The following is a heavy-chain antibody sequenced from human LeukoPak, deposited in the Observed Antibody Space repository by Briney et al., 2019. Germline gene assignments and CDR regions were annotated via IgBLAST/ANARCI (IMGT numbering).Heavy chain of an antibody. J-gene: IGHJ4*02. V-gene: IGHV3-48*03. CDR2: ISSSGSTI. D-gene: IGHD6-19*01. Sequence: GGSLRLSCAASGFTFSSYEMNWVRQAPGKGLEWVSYISSSGSTIYYADSVKGRFTISRDNSKNTLYLQMNSLRAEDTAVYYCANSLAVAGTNFDYWGQGTLVTVSS. CDR1: GFTFSSYE. CDR3: ANSLAVAGTNFDY.